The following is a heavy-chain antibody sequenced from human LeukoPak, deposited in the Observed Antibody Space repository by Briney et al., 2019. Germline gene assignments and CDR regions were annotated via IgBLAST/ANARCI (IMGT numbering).Heavy chain of an antibody. D-gene: IGHD1-26*01. CDR1: GGTFSSYA. CDR3: ARGQYSGSYFLPGGFDY. CDR2: IIPIFGTA. J-gene: IGHJ4*02. V-gene: IGHV1-69*06. Sequence: ASVKVSCKASGGTFSSYAISWVRQAPGQGLEWMGGIIPIFGTANYAQKFQGRVTITADKSTSTAYMELSSLRSEDTAVYYCARGQYSGSYFLPGGFDYWGQGTLVTVSS.